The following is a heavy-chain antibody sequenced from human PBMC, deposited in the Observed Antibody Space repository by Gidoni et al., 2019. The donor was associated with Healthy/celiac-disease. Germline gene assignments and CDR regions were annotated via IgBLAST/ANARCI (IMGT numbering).Heavy chain of an antibody. CDR2: IYHSGST. CDR3: ARESYYYGSGSYNPMDY. CDR1: GGSISSSNW. J-gene: IGHJ4*02. Sequence: QVQLQESGPGLVKPSGTLSLTCAVSGGSISSSNWWSWVRQPPGKGLAWIGEIYHSGSTNYNPSLKRRVTISVDKSKNQFSLKLSSVTAADTAVYYCARESYYYGSGSYNPMDYWGQGTLVTVSS. V-gene: IGHV4-4*02. D-gene: IGHD3-10*01.